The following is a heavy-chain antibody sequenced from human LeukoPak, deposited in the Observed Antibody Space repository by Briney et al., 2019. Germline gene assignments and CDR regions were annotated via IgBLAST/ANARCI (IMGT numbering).Heavy chain of an antibody. CDR2: VHLDGRT. J-gene: IGHJ4*02. V-gene: IGHV4-4*02. D-gene: IGHD6-6*01. CDR1: GGSVTSTNW. CDR3: ARDISSRYLDY. Sequence: SETLSLTCGVSGGSVTSTNWWTWVRQPPGKGLEWIGEVHLDGRTNYNPSLKSRLTMSVDLSENHVSLKLTSVTAADTAVYYCARDISSRYLDYWGQGTLVTVSS.